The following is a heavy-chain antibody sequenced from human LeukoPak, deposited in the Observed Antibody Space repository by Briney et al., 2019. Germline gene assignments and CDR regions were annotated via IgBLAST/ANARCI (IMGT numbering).Heavy chain of an antibody. Sequence: PSETLSLTCTVSGGSISSGSYYWSWIRQPAGKGLEWIGRIYTSGSTNYNPSLKSRVTISVDTSKNQFSLKLSSVTAADTAVYYCARDDYYDSSGYYYWGQGTLVTVSS. CDR1: GGSISSGSYY. CDR3: ARDDYYDSSGYYY. J-gene: IGHJ4*02. D-gene: IGHD3-22*01. V-gene: IGHV4-61*02. CDR2: IYTSGST.